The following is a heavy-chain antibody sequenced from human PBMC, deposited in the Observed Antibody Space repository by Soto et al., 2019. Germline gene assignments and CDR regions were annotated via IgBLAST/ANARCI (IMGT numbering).Heavy chain of an antibody. CDR2: IYYSGST. Sequence: SETLSLTCTVSGGSISSYYWSWIRQPPGKGLEWIGYIYYSGSTNYNPSLKSRVTISVDTSKNQFSLKLSSVTAADTAVYYCARRCGASYDYWGQGTLVTVSS. V-gene: IGHV4-59*01. D-gene: IGHD4-17*01. CDR1: GGSISSYY. CDR3: ARRCGASYDY. J-gene: IGHJ4*02.